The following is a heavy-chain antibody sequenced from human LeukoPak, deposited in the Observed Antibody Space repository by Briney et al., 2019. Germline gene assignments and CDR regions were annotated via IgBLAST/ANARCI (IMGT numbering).Heavy chain of an antibody. CDR2: ITWNSGSI. D-gene: IGHD3/OR15-3a*01. Sequence: GGSLRLSCAASGFTFDDYAMHWVRQAPGKGLEWVSGITWNSGSIDYADAVKGRFTISRDNAKNSLSLQMNSLRPEDTALYYCAKADFHGAFDIWGQGTMVTVSS. J-gene: IGHJ3*02. CDR1: GFTFDDYA. V-gene: IGHV3-9*01. CDR3: AKADFHGAFDI.